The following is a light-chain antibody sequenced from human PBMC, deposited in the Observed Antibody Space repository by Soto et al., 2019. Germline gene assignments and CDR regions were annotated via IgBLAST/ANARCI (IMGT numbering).Light chain of an antibody. Sequence: QSALTQPASVSGSPGQSITISCTGTSSDVGSYNFVSWYQHHPGKAPQLMIYEGSKRPSGISDRFSGSKSANTASLTISGLQAEDEADYYCCSYAGSSTFVLFGGGTKLTVL. CDR2: EGS. CDR3: CSYAGSSTFVL. CDR1: SSDVGSYNF. J-gene: IGLJ2*01. V-gene: IGLV2-23*03.